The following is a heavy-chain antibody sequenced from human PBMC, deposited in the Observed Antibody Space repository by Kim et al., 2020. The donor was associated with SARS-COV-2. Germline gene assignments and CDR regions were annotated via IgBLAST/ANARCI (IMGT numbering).Heavy chain of an antibody. CDR1: GFTFSSYA. CDR3: AKYPTGYFSFDY. V-gene: IGHV3-23*01. D-gene: IGHD3-9*01. CDR2: ISATGGSP. Sequence: GGSLRLSCAASGFTFSSYAMSWVRQAPGKGLEWVSAISATGGSPYYADSVKGRFTISRDNSNNTLYLQMNSLRDEDTAVYYCAKYPTGYFSFDYWGQGTL. J-gene: IGHJ4*02.